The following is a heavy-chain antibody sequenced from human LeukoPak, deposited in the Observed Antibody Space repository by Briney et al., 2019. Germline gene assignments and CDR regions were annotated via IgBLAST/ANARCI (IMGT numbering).Heavy chain of an antibody. J-gene: IGHJ6*03. CDR3: ARDPGVYDYVWGSYLKPTPNYYMDV. D-gene: IGHD3-16*02. Sequence: ASVKVSCKASGYTFTGYYMHWVRQAPGQGLEWMGWINPNSGGTNYAQKFQGRVTMTRDTSISTAYMELSRLRSDDTAVYYCARDPGVYDYVWGSYLKPTPNYYMDVWGKGTTVTVSS. CDR1: GYTFTGYY. V-gene: IGHV1-2*02. CDR2: INPNSGGT.